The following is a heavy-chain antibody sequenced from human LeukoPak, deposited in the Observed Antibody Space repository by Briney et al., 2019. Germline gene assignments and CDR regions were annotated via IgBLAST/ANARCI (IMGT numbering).Heavy chain of an antibody. CDR1: GFTFSSYG. D-gene: IGHD1-26*01. J-gene: IGHJ4*02. Sequence: GGSLRLSCSASGFTFSSYGMHWVRQAPGKGLEWVAIISYDGSNEYYADSVKGRFTISRDNSKSTVYLQVNSLRLEDTAIYYCAKDREETRFSGSSLASWGQGTLVTVSS. CDR2: ISYDGSNE. CDR3: AKDREETRFSGSSLAS. V-gene: IGHV3-30*18.